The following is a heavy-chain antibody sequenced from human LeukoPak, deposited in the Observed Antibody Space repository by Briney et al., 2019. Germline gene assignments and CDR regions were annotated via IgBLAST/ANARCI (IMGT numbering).Heavy chain of an antibody. J-gene: IGHJ6*03. CDR3: ARGDTAMVDYYYYMDV. Sequence: GGSLRLSCTASGFTFDEYGMSWVRQAPGKGLEWVSGISWNGGSTGYEDSVKGRFTISRDNAKNSLYLQMNSLRAEDTAVYYCARGDTAMVDYYYYMDVWGKGTTVTISS. D-gene: IGHD5-18*01. V-gene: IGHV3-20*04. CDR1: GFTFDEYG. CDR2: ISWNGGST.